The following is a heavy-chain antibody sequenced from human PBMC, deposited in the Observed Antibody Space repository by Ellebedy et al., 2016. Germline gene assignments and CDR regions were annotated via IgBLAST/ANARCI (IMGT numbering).Heavy chain of an antibody. D-gene: IGHD3-22*01. J-gene: IGHJ5*02. Sequence: SETLSLXXTVTGGPIINPGAYWSWIRQPPGRAMEWLGYIYHSGSTKINPSLRNRVTMSVDTSKKEFSLRLNSLNAADTAVYFCARGLYFDSSGYHYWFDPWGQGTLVTVSS. V-gene: IGHV4-61*08. CDR2: IYHSGST. CDR3: ARGLYFDSSGYHYWFDP. CDR1: GGPIINPGAY.